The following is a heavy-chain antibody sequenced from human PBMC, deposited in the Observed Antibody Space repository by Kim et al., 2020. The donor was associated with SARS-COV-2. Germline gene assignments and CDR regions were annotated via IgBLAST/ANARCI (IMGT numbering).Heavy chain of an antibody. J-gene: IGHJ5*02. D-gene: IGHD3-22*01. Sequence: QTSQGRVTITADESTRTAYMELSSLRSEDTAVYYCAGRRGYYDMNWFDPWGQGTLVTVSS. CDR3: AGRRGYYDMNWFDP. V-gene: IGHV1-69*01.